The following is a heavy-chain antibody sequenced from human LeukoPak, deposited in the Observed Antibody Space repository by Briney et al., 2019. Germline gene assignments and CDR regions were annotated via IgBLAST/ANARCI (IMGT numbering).Heavy chain of an antibody. CDR3: ARDQDRDGGKHFWYFDL. CDR2: ISSSSSFI. D-gene: IGHD4-23*01. CDR1: GFTFSSYN. Sequence: GGSLRLSCAASGFTFSSYNMNWVRQAPGKGLEWVSSISSSSSFIYYADSVKGRFTVSRDNAKNSLYLQTNSLRAEDTAVYYCARDQDRDGGKHFWYFDLWGRGTLVTVSS. V-gene: IGHV3-21*01. J-gene: IGHJ2*01.